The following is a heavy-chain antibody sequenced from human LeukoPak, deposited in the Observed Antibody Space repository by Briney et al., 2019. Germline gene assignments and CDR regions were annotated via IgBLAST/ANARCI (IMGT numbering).Heavy chain of an antibody. CDR3: ARTTSFTASGYDY. D-gene: IGHD6-25*01. Sequence: ASVKVSCKASGYTFTSYHIHWVRQAPGQGLEWMGWINPNTDDRGYAQKFQGRLIITSDTSISTAYMELGSPRSEDTAVYCARTTSFTASGYDYWGQGTLVTVSS. CDR2: INPNTDDR. CDR1: GYTFTSYH. V-gene: IGHV1-8*03. J-gene: IGHJ4*02.